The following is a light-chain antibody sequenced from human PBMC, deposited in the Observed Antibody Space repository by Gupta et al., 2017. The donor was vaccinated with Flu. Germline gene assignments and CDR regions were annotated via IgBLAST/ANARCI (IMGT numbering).Light chain of an antibody. J-gene: IGKJ5*01. CDR1: QNVGRF. V-gene: IGKV3-11*01. CDR2: DAS. CDR3: QHGEYWPMT. Sequence: PATLSWSPGERATLSCRASQNVGRFLVWYQQKPGQVPRLLMSDASTRATGIPARFDGSGSGTDFTLTISSLEPEDLAVYSCQHGEYWPMTFGQGTXLEIK.